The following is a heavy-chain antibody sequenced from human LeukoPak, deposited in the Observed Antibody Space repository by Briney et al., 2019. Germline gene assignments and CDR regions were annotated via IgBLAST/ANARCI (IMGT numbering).Heavy chain of an antibody. CDR1: GGSISSGDYY. CDR3: ARKRRDGYNLGYFDY. Sequence: SQTLSLTCTVSGGSISSGDYYWSWIRQPSGKGLEWIGYIYYSGSTYYNPSLKSRLTISVDTSKNQFSLKLSSVTAADTAVYYCARKRRDGYNLGYFDYWGQGTLVTVSS. D-gene: IGHD5-24*01. CDR2: IYYSGST. J-gene: IGHJ4*02. V-gene: IGHV4-30-4*08.